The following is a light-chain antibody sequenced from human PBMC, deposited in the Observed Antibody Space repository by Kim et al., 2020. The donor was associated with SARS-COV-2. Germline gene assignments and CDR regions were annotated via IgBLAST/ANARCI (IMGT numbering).Light chain of an antibody. CDR2: DAS. J-gene: IGKJ4*01. CDR3: QQRSNWRLT. V-gene: IGKV3-11*01. CDR1: QSVSSY. Sequence: LSPGERATLSCRASQSVSSYLAWYQPKPGQAPRLLMYDASNRATGIPARFSGSGSGTDFTLTISSLEPEDLAVYYCQQRSNWRLTFGGGTKVDIK.